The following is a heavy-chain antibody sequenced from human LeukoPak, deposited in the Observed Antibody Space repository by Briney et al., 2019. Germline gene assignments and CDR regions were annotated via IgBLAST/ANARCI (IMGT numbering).Heavy chain of an antibody. V-gene: IGHV3-66*01. CDR3: ARDGGSDSSGYYNSA. CDR2: FYSGGST. Sequence: PGGSLRLSCAASGFTVSSNHMSWVRQAPGKGLEWVSVFYSGGSTYHAESVRGRFTISRDNSKNTLYLQMNSLRAEDTAVYYCARDGGSDSSGYYNSAWGQGTLVTVSS. D-gene: IGHD3-22*01. J-gene: IGHJ5*02. CDR1: GFTVSSNH.